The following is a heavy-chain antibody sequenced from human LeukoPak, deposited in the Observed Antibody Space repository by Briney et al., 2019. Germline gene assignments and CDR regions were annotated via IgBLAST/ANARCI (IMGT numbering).Heavy chain of an antibody. D-gene: IGHD3-22*01. CDR1: GGSISSSNW. CDR3: ASYMIVEYAFDI. Sequence: SETLSLTCAVSGGSISSSNWWSWVRQPPGKGLEWIGEIYHSGSTNYNPSLKSRVTISVDKPKNQFSLKLSSVTAADTAVYYCASYMIVEYAFDIWGQGTMVTVSS. V-gene: IGHV4-4*02. CDR2: IYHSGST. J-gene: IGHJ3*02.